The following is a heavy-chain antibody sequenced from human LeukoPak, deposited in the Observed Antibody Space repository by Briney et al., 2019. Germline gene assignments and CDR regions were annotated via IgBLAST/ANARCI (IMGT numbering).Heavy chain of an antibody. V-gene: IGHV4-61*01. CDR1: GGSVSSGSFY. Sequence: SETLSLTCTVSGGSVSSGSFYWSWIRQPPGKGLEWIGFIYYSGFTNYNPSLKSRVTISVDTSKNQFSLKVSSVTAADTAVYYCARDRTAAGAIDYWGQGTLVTVSS. D-gene: IGHD6-13*01. CDR2: IYYSGFT. J-gene: IGHJ4*02. CDR3: ARDRTAAGAIDY.